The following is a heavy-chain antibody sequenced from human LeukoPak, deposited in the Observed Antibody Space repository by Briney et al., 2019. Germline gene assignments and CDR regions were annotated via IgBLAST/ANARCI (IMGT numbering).Heavy chain of an antibody. J-gene: IGHJ4*02. CDR1: GGSISSSSYY. D-gene: IGHD4-23*01. CDR2: IYYSGST. Sequence: PSETLSLTCTVSGGSISSSSYYWGWIRQPPGKGLEWIGSIYYSGSTYYNPSLKSRVTISVDTSKNQFSLKLSSVTAADTAVYYCAREGDGGNIPHFDYWGQGTLVTVSS. V-gene: IGHV4-39*07. CDR3: AREGDGGNIPHFDY.